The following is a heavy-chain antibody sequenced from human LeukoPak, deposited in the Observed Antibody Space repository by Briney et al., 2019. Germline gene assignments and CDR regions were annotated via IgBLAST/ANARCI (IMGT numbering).Heavy chain of an antibody. CDR2: ISGSGGST. CDR1: GFTFSSYA. CDR3: AKDPHLDYYDSSGYPNWFDP. J-gene: IGHJ5*02. Sequence: GGSLRLSCAASGFTFSSYAMSWVRQAPGKGLEWVSAISGSGGSTYHADSVKGRFTISRDNSKNTLYLQMNSLRAEDTAVYYCAKDPHLDYYDSSGYPNWFDPWGQGTLVAVSS. V-gene: IGHV3-23*01. D-gene: IGHD3-22*01.